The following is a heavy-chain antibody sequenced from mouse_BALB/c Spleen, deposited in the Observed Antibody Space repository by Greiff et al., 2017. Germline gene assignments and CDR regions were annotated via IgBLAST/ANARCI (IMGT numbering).Heavy chain of an antibody. Sequence: QVHVKQSGAELVKPGASVKLSCKASGYTFTSYYMYWVKQRPGQGLEWIGEINPSNGGTNFNEKFKSKATLTVDKSSSTAYMQLSSLTSEDSAVYYCTRAGLYAMDYWGQGTSVTVSS. CDR1: GYTFTSYY. J-gene: IGHJ4*01. CDR3: TRAGLYAMDY. D-gene: IGHD3-1*01. CDR2: INPSNGGT. V-gene: IGHV1S81*02.